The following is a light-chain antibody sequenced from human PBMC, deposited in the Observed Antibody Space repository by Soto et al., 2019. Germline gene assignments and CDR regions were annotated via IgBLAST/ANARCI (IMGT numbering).Light chain of an antibody. CDR1: SSDVGGYNY. V-gene: IGLV2-8*01. CDR3: SSYAGSDTYV. J-gene: IGLJ1*01. CDR2: EVN. Sequence: QSVLTQPPSASGSPGQSVTTSCTGASSDVGGYNYVSWYQQHPGKAPKLMIYEVNKRPSGVPDRFSGSKSGNTASLTVSGLQVEDEADYYCSSYAGSDTYVFGSGTKVTVL.